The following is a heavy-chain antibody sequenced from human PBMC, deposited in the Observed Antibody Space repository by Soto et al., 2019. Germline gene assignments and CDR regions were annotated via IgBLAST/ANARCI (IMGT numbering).Heavy chain of an antibody. CDR2: MYHSGST. CDR3: ARLNGYCVSTNCHGYYGMDV. Sequence: SETLSLTCTFSGGSIGSGDYYWSWIRQPPGKGLEWIGYMYHSGSTYYNPSLKSRVTISVDTSKNEFSLRLSSVTAADTAVYYCARLNGYCVSTNCHGYYGMDVWGQGTTVT. CDR1: GGSIGSGDYY. D-gene: IGHD2-2*03. J-gene: IGHJ6*02. V-gene: IGHV4-30-4*01.